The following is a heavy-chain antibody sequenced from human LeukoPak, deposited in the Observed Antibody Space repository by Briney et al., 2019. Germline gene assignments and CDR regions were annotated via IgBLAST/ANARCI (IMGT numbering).Heavy chain of an antibody. D-gene: IGHD3-3*01. CDR2: VYYSGST. V-gene: IGHV4-59*08. CDR1: GGSVSAYS. Sequence: SETLSLTCTVSGGSVSAYSWSWLRQPPGKGLEWIGYVYYSGSTTYNPSFRGRITMSIDASKNQFSLKLSSVTAADTAVYYCARHTVPPAVALRVLEGLSNAFDIWGQGTMVTVSS. J-gene: IGHJ3*02. CDR3: ARHTVPPAVALRVLEGLSNAFDI.